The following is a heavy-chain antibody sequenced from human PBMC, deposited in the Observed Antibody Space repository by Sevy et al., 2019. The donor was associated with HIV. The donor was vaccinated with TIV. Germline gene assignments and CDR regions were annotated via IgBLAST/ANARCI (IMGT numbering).Heavy chain of an antibody. V-gene: IGHV3-30*18. CDR1: GFTFSSYG. Sequence: GGSLRLSCAASGFTFSSYGMHWVRQAPGKGLEWVAVISYDGSNKYYADSVKGRFTISRDNSKKTLYLQMKSLRAEDTAVYYCAKAAEDGYDYDYYGMDVWGQGTTVTVSS. D-gene: IGHD5-12*01. J-gene: IGHJ6*02. CDR2: ISYDGSNK. CDR3: AKAAEDGYDYDYYGMDV.